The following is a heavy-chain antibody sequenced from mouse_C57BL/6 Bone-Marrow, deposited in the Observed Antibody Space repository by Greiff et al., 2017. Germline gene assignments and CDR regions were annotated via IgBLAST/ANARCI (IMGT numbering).Heavy chain of an antibody. J-gene: IGHJ2*01. D-gene: IGHD1-1*01. CDR3: ARGAVVPDY. V-gene: IGHV5-4*03. Sequence: DVMLVESGGGLVKPGGSLKLSCAASGFTFSSYAMSWVRQTPEKRLEWVATISDGGSYTYYPDNVKGRFTISRDNAKNNLYLQMSHLKSEDTAMYYCARGAVVPDYWGQGTTLTVSS. CDR2: ISDGGSYT. CDR1: GFTFSSYA.